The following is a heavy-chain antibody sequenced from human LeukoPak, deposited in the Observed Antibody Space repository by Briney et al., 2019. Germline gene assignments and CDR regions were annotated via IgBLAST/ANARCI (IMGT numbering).Heavy chain of an antibody. V-gene: IGHV5-51*01. CDR3: ARATPYYDILPGYYPGWFDP. J-gene: IGHJ5*02. Sequence: GESLKISCKGSGYSFTSYWNGLVRQMPGKGPEVMGIIYPGDSDTRYCRFFQGQVTIPAHKSISTAYLQWSTLKASDTAMYYCARATPYYDILPGYYPGWFDPWGQGTLVTVSS. CDR1: GYSFTSYW. D-gene: IGHD3-9*01. CDR2: IYPGDSDT.